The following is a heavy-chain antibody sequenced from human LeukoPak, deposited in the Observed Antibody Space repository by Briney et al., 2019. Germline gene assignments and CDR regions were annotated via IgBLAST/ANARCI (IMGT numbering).Heavy chain of an antibody. V-gene: IGHV4-59*01. Sequence: SETLSLTCTVSGDSITGYYWSWIRQPPGKGLEWIGYIYNSGTTNYNPSLKSRVTISIDTSKNQFFLKLNSVTAADTAVYYCATSTVWGTWHNWGQGTLVTVSS. CDR1: GDSITGYY. J-gene: IGHJ4*02. CDR3: ATSTVWGTWHN. CDR2: IYNSGTT. D-gene: IGHD3-16*01.